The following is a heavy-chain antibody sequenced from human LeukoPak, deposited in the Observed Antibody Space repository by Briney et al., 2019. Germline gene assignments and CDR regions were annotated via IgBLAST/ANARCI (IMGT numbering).Heavy chain of an antibody. CDR3: ARHRHDSSGYYYKPYYFDY. Sequence: GSLRLSCAASGFTFSSYAMSWVRQAPGKGLEWVSVIYSGGSTYYADSVKGRFTISRDNSKNTLYLQMNSLRAEDTAVYYCARHRHDSSGYYYKPYYFDYWGQGTLVTVSS. CDR2: IYSGGST. CDR1: GFTFSSYA. J-gene: IGHJ4*02. V-gene: IGHV3-66*04. D-gene: IGHD3-22*01.